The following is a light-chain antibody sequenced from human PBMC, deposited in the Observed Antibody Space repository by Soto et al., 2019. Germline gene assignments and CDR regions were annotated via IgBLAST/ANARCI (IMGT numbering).Light chain of an antibody. CDR3: SSFSSITREV. CDR2: EVS. J-gene: IGLJ2*01. V-gene: IGLV2-14*01. CDR1: SSDIGGYNY. Sequence: QSALTQPASVSGSPGQSITISCTGTSSDIGGYNYVSWYQQHPGKAPKLMIYEVSNRPSGVSNRFSGSKSGNTASLTISDLQAEDEGDYYCSSFSSITREVFGGGTKLTVL.